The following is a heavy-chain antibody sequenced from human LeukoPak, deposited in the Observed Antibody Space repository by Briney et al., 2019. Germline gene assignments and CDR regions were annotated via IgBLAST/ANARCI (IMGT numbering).Heavy chain of an antibody. V-gene: IGHV4-39*01. D-gene: IGHD3-3*01. CDR3: AGHKYYNFWGSFNWFDP. CDR1: GASIIKNNYY. CDR2: VYHSGST. Sequence: SETLSLTCFVSGASIIKNNYYWAWIRQPPGKGLEWIGSVYHSGSTSYNPSLKSRVTMSVDTSKNHFTLKLNSVTAADTAVYSCAGHKYYNFWGSFNWFDPWGQGILVTVSS. J-gene: IGHJ5*02.